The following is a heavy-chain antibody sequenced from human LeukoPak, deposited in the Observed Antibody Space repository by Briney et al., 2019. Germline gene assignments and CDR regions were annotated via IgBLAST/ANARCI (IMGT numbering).Heavy chain of an antibody. V-gene: IGHV4-59*08. CDR3: ARHRHSSALASLDF. CDR1: GVPIIDYY. Sequence: SETLSLTCTVSGVPIIDYYWSWIRQPPGKGLEWIACISYNGGTYSNPSLKSRVTISIDTSKNQFSLKLSSVTAADTAIFYCARHRHSSALASLDFWGPGTLVTVSS. J-gene: IGHJ4*02. D-gene: IGHD5-18*01. CDR2: ISYNGGT.